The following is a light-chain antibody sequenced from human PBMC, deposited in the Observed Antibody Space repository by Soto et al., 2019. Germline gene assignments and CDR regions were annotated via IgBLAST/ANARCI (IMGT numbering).Light chain of an antibody. CDR3: AAWDDSLNGWV. CDR2: YDD. Sequence: QPVLTQPPSVSDAPRQRVTISCSGSSSNIGNNAVIWSQQLPGKAPKLLIYYDDLLPSGVSDRFSGSKSGTSASLAISGLQSEDEADYYCAAWDDSLNGWVFGGGTKLTVL. CDR1: SSNIGNNA. J-gene: IGLJ3*02. V-gene: IGLV1-36*01.